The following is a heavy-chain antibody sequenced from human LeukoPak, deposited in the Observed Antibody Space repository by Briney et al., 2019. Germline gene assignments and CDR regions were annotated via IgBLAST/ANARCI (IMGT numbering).Heavy chain of an antibody. J-gene: IGHJ4*02. CDR3: ARDKYYYDSSGYYYFDY. D-gene: IGHD3-22*01. Sequence: ASETLSLICSVSGGSISSYYWSWIRQPAGKGLEWIGRIHTSGSTNYNPSLKRRVTISVDTSKNQFSLKLSSVTAADTAVYYCARDKYYYDSSGYYYFDYWGQGTLVTVSS. CDR2: IHTSGST. V-gene: IGHV4-4*07. CDR1: GGSISSYY.